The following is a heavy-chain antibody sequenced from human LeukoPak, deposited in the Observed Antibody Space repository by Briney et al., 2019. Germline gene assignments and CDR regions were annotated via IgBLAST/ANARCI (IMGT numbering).Heavy chain of an antibody. CDR3: ARALTLRGQQLVPGGY. CDR2: INTNTGNP. D-gene: IGHD6-13*01. Sequence: GASVKVSCKASGYTFTSYAMNWVRQAPGQGLEWMGWINTNTGNPTYAQGFTGRFVFSLDTSVSTAYLQISSLKAEDTAVYYCARALTLRGQQLVPGGYWGQGTLVTVSS. CDR1: GYTFTSYA. J-gene: IGHJ4*02. V-gene: IGHV7-4-1*02.